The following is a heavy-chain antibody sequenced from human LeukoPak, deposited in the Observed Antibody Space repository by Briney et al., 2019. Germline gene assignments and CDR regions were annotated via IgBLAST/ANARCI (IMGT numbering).Heavy chain of an antibody. D-gene: IGHD1-26*01. CDR3: AKDRQVGTFDY. Sequence: GGSLRLSCAVSGFTFSDHWMNWVRQAPGKGLEWVANIKPDGSERNYVDSVKGRFTISKDDSKDTVYLQMNSLRAEDTAVYYCAKDRQVGTFDYWGQGTLVTVSS. J-gene: IGHJ4*02. CDR1: GFTFSDHW. V-gene: IGHV3-7*01. CDR2: IKPDGSER.